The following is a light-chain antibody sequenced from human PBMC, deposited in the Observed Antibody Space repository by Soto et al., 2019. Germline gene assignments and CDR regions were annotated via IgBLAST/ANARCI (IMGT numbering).Light chain of an antibody. CDR3: QTWGTGIWV. CDR2: LNSDGSH. J-gene: IGLJ3*02. Sequence: QAVVTQSPSASASLGASVKLTCTLSSGHISYAIAWHQQQPEKGPRYLMKLNSDGSHSKGDGIPDRFSGSSSGAERYLTISSLHSEDEADYYCQTWGTGIWVFGGGTKLTVL. CDR1: SGHISYA. V-gene: IGLV4-69*01.